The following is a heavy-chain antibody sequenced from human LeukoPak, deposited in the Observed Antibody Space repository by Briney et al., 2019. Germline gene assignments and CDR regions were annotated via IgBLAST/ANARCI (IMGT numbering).Heavy chain of an antibody. CDR2: IKEDGSEK. V-gene: IGHV3-7*01. J-gene: IGHJ3*02. CDR1: GFIFSSYW. D-gene: IGHD3-16*01. CDR3: ARDGVWQNALDI. Sequence: GGSLRLSCAASGFIFSSYWMSWVRQAPGKGLEWVANIKEDGSEKYYVDSVKGRFTISRDNAKNSLYLQMSSLRVEDTAVYYCARDGVWQNALDIWGQGTMVTVSS.